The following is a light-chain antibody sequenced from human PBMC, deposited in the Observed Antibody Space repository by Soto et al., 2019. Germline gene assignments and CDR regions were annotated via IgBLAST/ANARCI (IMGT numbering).Light chain of an antibody. CDR3: SSYTSSSTYV. CDR2: EVN. J-gene: IGLJ1*01. Sequence: QSALTQPPSASGSPGQSVTISCTGTNSDVGGYNYVSWYQQYPGKAPKLIIYEVNERPSGVPDRFSGSKSGNTASLTVSGLQTADEADYYCSSYTSSSTYVFGTGTKVT. CDR1: NSDVGGYNY. V-gene: IGLV2-8*01.